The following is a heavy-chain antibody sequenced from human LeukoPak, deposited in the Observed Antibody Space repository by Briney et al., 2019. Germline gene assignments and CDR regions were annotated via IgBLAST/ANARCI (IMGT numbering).Heavy chain of an antibody. CDR3: AREVFFQFDN. J-gene: IGHJ4*02. CDR1: GFTFSSYS. CDR2: IAANGNDK. Sequence: PGGSLRLSCAASGFTFSSYSMNWVRQAPGRGLEWVATIAANGNDKDYEDALQGRFTISRDNARNSLSLRIDSLRAEDTAQYYCAREVFFQFDNWGQGALVTVSS. V-gene: IGHV3-7*03.